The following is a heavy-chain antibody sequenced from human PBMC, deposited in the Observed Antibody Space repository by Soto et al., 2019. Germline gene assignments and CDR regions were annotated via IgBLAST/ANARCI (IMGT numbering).Heavy chain of an antibody. Sequence: QVQLVQSGAEVKKPGASVKVSCKASGYTFTSYAMHWVRQAPGQRLEWMGWINAGNGNTKYSQKFQGRVTITRDTSASIAYMELSSLRSEDTAVYYCASGKVAFGYYGMDVWGQGTTVTVSS. CDR2: INAGNGNT. V-gene: IGHV1-3*01. CDR1: GYTFTSYA. D-gene: IGHD3-3*02. J-gene: IGHJ6*02. CDR3: ASGKVAFGYYGMDV.